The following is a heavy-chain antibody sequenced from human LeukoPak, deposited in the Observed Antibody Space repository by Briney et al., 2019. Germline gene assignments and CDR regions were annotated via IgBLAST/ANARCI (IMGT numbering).Heavy chain of an antibody. D-gene: IGHD3-22*01. CDR3: ARDRGYYDSSGYYAFDI. J-gene: IGHJ3*02. CDR2: IYTSGST. Sequence: KPSETLSLTCTASGGSISSYYWSWIRQPARGGLEWVGRIYTSGSTDYNPSLNNRVTMSVDTSKNQFSLKLSSVTAADTAVYYCARDRGYYDSSGYYAFDIWGQGTMVTVSS. CDR1: GGSISSYY. V-gene: IGHV4-4*07.